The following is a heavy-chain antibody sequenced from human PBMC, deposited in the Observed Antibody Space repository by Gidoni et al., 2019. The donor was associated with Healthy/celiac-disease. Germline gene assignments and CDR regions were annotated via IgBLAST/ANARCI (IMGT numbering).Heavy chain of an antibody. D-gene: IGHD4-17*01. J-gene: IGHJ4*02. CDR3: ARHVGGSYGPDY. CDR1: GGPISSSSYY. Sequence: QLQLQESGPGLVKPSETLSLTCTVSGGPISSSSYYWGWIRQPPGKGLEWIGSIYYSGSTYYNPSLKSRVTISVDTSKNQFSLKLSSVTAADTAVYYCARHVGGSYGPDYWGQGTLVTVSS. CDR2: IYYSGST. V-gene: IGHV4-39*01.